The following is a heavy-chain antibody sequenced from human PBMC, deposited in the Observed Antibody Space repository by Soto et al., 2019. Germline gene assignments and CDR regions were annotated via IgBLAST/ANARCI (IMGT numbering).Heavy chain of an antibody. CDR3: ARGGGYDFFGY. CDR2: ISYDGTYN. V-gene: IGHV3-30-3*01. J-gene: IGHJ4*02. D-gene: IGHD5-12*01. CDR1: GFIISGYA. Sequence: QVQLVESGGGVVQPGRSLRLSCAASGFIISGYAMHWVRQAPGKGLEWVALISYDGTYNYYADSVKGRFTMSRDKSKNPLYLQMNSLRAEDTAVFYGARGGGYDFFGYWGQGTMVTVSS.